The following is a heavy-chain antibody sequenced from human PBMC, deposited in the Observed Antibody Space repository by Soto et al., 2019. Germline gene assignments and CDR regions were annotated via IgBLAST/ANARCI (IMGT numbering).Heavy chain of an antibody. CDR1: GYSFTSYW. J-gene: IGHJ5*02. V-gene: IGHV5-10-1*01. CDR2: IDPSDSYT. D-gene: IGHD2-2*01. Sequence: PGESPKISCKGSGYSFTSYWISWVRQMPGKGLEWMGRIDPSDSYTNYSPSFQGHVTISADKSISTAYLQWSSLKASDTAMYYCASSRTRYNWFDPWGQGTLVTVS. CDR3: ASSRTRYNWFDP.